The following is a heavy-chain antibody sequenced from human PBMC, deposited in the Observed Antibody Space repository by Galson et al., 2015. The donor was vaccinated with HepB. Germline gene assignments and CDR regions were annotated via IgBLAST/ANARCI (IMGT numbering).Heavy chain of an antibody. D-gene: IGHD3-9*01. CDR2: ISAYNDYT. CDR3: ARDPRNYDVLDY. Sequence: VKVSCKASGYTLTNYDINWVRQAPGQGLEWMGWISAYNDYTKYAQKFQGRVTMTKDTSTNIAYMEVRSLRPDDTAVYYCARDPRNYDVLDYWGQGTLVTVSS. CDR1: GYTLTNYD. V-gene: IGHV1-18*01. J-gene: IGHJ4*02.